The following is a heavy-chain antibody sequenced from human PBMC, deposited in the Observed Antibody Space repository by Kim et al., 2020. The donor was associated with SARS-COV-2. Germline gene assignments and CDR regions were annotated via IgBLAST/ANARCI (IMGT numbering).Heavy chain of an antibody. CDR2: GT. Sequence: GTNYAQKFQGRVTMTRDTPSSTAYMELSRLRSDDTAVYYCARDGVVAAREWGQGTLVTVSS. V-gene: IGHV1-2*02. CDR3: ARDGVVAARE. D-gene: IGHD2-15*01. J-gene: IGHJ1*01.